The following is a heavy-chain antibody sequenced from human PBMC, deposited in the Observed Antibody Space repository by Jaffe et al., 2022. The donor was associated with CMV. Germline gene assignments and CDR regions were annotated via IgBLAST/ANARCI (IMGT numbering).Heavy chain of an antibody. CDR2: IGTAGDT. J-gene: IGHJ3*02. V-gene: IGHV3-13*01. CDR1: GFTFSSYD. Sequence: EVQLVESGGGLVQPGGSLRLSCAASGFTFSSYDMHWVRQATGKGLEWVSAIGTAGDTYYPGSVKGRFTISRENAKNSLYLQMNSLRAGDTAVYYCARGGRTSDAFDIWGQGTMVTVSS. CDR3: ARGGRTSDAFDI.